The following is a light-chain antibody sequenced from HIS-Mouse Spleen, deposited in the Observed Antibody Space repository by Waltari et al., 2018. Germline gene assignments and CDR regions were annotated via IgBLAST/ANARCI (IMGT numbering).Light chain of an antibody. CDR2: RNH. J-gene: IGLJ2*01. CDR3: AAWDDSLSGPRV. Sequence: QSVLTQPPSASGTPGQRVTISCSGSSSNIGSNYVYWYQQLPGTAPKLLIYRNHQRPSGVPDRFSGSKSGTSASLAIRGLRSEDEADYYCAAWDDSLSGPRVFGGGTKLTVL. V-gene: IGLV1-47*01. CDR1: SSNIGSNY.